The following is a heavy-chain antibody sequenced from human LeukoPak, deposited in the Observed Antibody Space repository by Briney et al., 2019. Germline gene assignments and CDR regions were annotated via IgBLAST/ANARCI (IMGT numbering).Heavy chain of an antibody. CDR2: IYTSGST. V-gene: IGHV4-4*07. CDR1: GLTFSSYA. J-gene: IGHJ4*02. CDR3: AGGDYYDPSDY. Sequence: GSLRLSCAASGLTFSSYAMSWIRQPAGKGLEWIGRIYTSGSTNYNPSLKSRVTMSVDTSKNQFSLKLSSVTAADTAVYYCAGGDYYDPSDYWGQGTLVTVSS. D-gene: IGHD3-22*01.